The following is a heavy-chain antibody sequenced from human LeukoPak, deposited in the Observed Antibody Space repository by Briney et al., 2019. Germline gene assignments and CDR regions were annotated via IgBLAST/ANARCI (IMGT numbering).Heavy chain of an antibody. V-gene: IGHV7-4-1*02. CDR1: GYTFTKYA. D-gene: IGHD3-22*01. J-gene: IGHJ4*02. Sequence: ASVKVSCTGSGYTFTKYAISWVRQAPGQGLEYMGWIDTNTGNPTYAQGFTGRFVFSLDTSVSTAYLQISSLKAEDSAIYFCANCYDSSGFFAYWGQGTLVTVSS. CDR3: ANCYDSSGFFAY. CDR2: IDTNTGNP.